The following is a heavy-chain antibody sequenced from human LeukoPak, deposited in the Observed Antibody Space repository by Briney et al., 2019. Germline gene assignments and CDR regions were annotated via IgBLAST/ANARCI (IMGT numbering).Heavy chain of an antibody. CDR1: GYTFTGYY. Sequence: VASVKVSCKASGYTFTGYYMHWVRQAPGQGLEWMGWINPNSGGTNYAQKLQGRVTMTTDTSTSTAYMELRSLRSDDTAVYYCARGISIWGRPGYMDVWGKGTTVTVSS. V-gene: IGHV1-2*02. CDR3: ARGISIWGRPGYMDV. CDR2: INPNSGGT. J-gene: IGHJ6*03. D-gene: IGHD7-27*01.